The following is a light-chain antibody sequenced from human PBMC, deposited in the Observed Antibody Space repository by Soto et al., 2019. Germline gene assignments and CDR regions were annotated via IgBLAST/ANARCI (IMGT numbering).Light chain of an antibody. CDR2: DAS. J-gene: IGKJ2*01. V-gene: IGKV1-5*01. Sequence: DIQMTQSPSTLSTSVGDRVTITSRASQSISSWLAWYQQKPGKAPKLLIYDASSLESGVLSRFSGSGSGTEFTLTISSLQPDDFATYYCQQYNSYPYTFGQGTKVDI. CDR1: QSISSW. CDR3: QQYNSYPYT.